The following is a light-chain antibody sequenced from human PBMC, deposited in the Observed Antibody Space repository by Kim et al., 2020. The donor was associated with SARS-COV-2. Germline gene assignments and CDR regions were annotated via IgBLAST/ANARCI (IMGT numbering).Light chain of an antibody. CDR3: QQSYSTPYT. CDR2: TVS. V-gene: IGKV1-39*01. Sequence: DIQMIQSPSSLSASVRDRVTITCRSSQSITNYLNWYQQRPGKAPKLLIHTVSTLQSGVPSRFSGSGSGTEFTLTISSLQPDDFATYFCQQSYSTPYTFGQGTKLEIK. J-gene: IGKJ2*01. CDR1: QSITNY.